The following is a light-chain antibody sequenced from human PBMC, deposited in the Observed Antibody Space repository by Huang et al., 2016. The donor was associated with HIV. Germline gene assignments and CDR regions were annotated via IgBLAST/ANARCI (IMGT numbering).Light chain of an antibody. CDR1: QRLRHRNGLNC. CDR3: MEALQAPYT. V-gene: IGKV2-28*01. CDR2: LGS. J-gene: IGKJ2*01. Sequence: DAVMTQSPLSLPVPPGEPASIPCRSSQRLRHRNGLNCLDWYLPKPGQSPQLLIQLGSSRASGVPDRFSGGGSGTDFSLNISRVEAEDAGIYYCMEALQAPYTFGQGTKLEI.